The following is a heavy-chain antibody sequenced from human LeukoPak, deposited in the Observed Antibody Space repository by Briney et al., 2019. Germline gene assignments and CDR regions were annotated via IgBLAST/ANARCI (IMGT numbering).Heavy chain of an antibody. Sequence: GGSLRLSCAASGFTFSSYGMSWVRQAPGKGLEWVSSISSSSSYIYYADSVKGRFTISRDNAKNSLYLQMNSLRAEDTAVYYCARKAVAAAFDIWGQGTMVTVSS. D-gene: IGHD6-19*01. CDR3: ARKAVAAAFDI. CDR2: ISSSSSYI. V-gene: IGHV3-21*01. CDR1: GFTFSSYG. J-gene: IGHJ3*02.